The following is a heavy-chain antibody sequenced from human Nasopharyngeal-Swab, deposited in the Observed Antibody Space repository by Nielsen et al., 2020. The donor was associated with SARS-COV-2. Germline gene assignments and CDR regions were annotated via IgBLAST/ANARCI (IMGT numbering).Heavy chain of an antibody. J-gene: IGHJ6*02. D-gene: IGHD5-12*01. V-gene: IGHV5-51*01. CDR2: IYPRDSDT. CDR1: GYSFTSYW. Sequence: GESLKISCKGSGYSFTSYWIAWVLQMPGKGLEWMGIIYPRDSDTRYSPSFQGQVTISADKSISTAYLQWSSLKASDTAMYYCVRPEGVATSFKYYFQYGMDVWGQRTMVTVPS. CDR3: VRPEGVATSFKYYFQYGMDV.